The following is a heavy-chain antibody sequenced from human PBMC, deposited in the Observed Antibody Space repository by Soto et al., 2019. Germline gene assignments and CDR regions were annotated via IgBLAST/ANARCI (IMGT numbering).Heavy chain of an antibody. D-gene: IGHD5-12*01. V-gene: IGHV3-30*03. CDR1: GFTFSSYS. CDR2: ISYDGSNK. Sequence: HPGGSLRLSCAASGFTFSSYSMHWVRQAPGKGLEWVAVISYDGSNKYYADSVKGRFTISRDNSKNTLYLQMNSLRAEDTAVYYCARDYRIVATIIPAYWGQGTLVTVSS. J-gene: IGHJ4*02. CDR3: ARDYRIVATIIPAY.